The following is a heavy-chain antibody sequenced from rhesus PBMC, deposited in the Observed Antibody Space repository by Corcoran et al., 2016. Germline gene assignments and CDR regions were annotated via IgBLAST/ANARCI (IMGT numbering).Heavy chain of an antibody. CDR1: GCSISGGYG. Sequence: QVQLQESGPGLVKPSETLSLPCAVSGCSISGGYGWSWIRQPPWQGLEWIGHIFGSIGSTYYNPSLKSRVTISRDTSKNQFSLKLSSVTAADTAVYYCARLQGSSGWYFDAFDFWGQGLRVTVSS. J-gene: IGHJ3*01. V-gene: IGHV4-127*01. D-gene: IGHD6-31*01. CDR2: IFGSIGST. CDR3: ARLQGSSGWYFDAFDF.